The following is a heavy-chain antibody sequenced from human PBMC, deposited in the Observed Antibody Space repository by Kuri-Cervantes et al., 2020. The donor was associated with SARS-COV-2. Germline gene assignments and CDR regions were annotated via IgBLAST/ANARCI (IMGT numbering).Heavy chain of an antibody. CDR3: ARDRASNYDYYGMDV. Sequence: SETLSLTCTVSGGSISSSISSSSYYWSWIRQHPGKGLEWIGYIYYTGSTYYNPSLKGRVSMSVDTSKTQFSLKLSSVTAADTAVYYCARDRASNYDYYGMDVWGQGTTVTVSS. J-gene: IGHJ6*02. D-gene: IGHD1-26*01. CDR1: GGSISSSISSSSYY. CDR2: IYYTGST. V-gene: IGHV4-31*03.